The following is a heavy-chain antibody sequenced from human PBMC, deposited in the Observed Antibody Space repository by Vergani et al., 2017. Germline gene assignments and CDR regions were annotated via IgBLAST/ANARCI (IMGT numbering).Heavy chain of an antibody. Sequence: EVQLVESGGGLVQPGRSLRLSCAASRFTFDDYAMHWVRQAPGKGLEWVSGISWNSGSIGYADSVKGRFTISRDNAKNSLYLQMNSLRAEDTALYYCAKDMEYQLLYGGYFDLWGRGTLVTVSS. CDR2: ISWNSGSI. CDR1: RFTFDDYA. V-gene: IGHV3-9*01. J-gene: IGHJ2*01. D-gene: IGHD2-2*02. CDR3: AKDMEYQLLYGGYFDL.